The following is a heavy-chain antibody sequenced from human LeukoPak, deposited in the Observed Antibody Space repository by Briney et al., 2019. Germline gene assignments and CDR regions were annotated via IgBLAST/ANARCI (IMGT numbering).Heavy chain of an antibody. D-gene: IGHD4/OR15-4a*01. CDR2: IGHSGTT. CDR3: AREGRMSMGIEY. V-gene: IGHV4-34*01. Sequence: PSVTLSLTCDVYGGSLSGYYWSWIRQSPEKGLQWVGEIGHSGTTNFNPSLKSRVSMSVDTSKNQFSLKLTSVTAADTAVYFCAREGRMSMGIEYWGQGTLVTVSS. J-gene: IGHJ4*02. CDR1: GGSLSGYY.